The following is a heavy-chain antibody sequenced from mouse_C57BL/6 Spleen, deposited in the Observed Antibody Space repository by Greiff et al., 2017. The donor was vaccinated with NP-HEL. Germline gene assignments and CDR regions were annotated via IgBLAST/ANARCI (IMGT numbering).Heavy chain of an antibody. CDR2: ISSGGSYT. V-gene: IGHV5-6*01. Sequence: EVKLVESGGDLVKPGGSLKLSCAASGFTFSSYGMSWVRQTPDKRLEWVATISSGGSYTYYPDSVKGRFTISRDNAKNTLYLQMSSLKSEDTAMYYCARHPPSTGVADWYFDVWGTGTTVTVSS. CDR3: ARHPPSTGVADWYFDV. D-gene: IGHD1-1*01. J-gene: IGHJ1*03. CDR1: GFTFSSYG.